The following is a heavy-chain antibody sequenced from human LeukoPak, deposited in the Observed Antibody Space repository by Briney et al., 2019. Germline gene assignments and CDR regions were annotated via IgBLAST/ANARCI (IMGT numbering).Heavy chain of an antibody. CDR3: AANNPVVPAAMPLGY. CDR2: INHSGST. Sequence: PSETLSLTCAVYGGSFSGYYWSWIRQPPGKGLEWIGEINHSGSTNYNPSLKSRVTISVDTSKNQFSLKLSSVTAADTAVYYCAANNPVVPAAMPLGYWGQGTLVIVSS. CDR1: GGSFSGYY. J-gene: IGHJ4*02. V-gene: IGHV4-34*01. D-gene: IGHD2-2*01.